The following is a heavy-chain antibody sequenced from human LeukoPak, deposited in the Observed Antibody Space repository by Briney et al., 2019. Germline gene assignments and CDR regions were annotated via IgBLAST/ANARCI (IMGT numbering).Heavy chain of an antibody. V-gene: IGHV3-23*01. D-gene: IGHD3-3*01. J-gene: IGHJ6*02. CDR1: GFTFSNYA. Sequence: PGGSLRLSCAASGFTFSNYAMSWVRQAPGQGLDWVSAISDTGVTAYYADSVKGRFTISRDNAKNSLYLQMNSLRAEDTAVYYCAREGYDFWSGYAYYGMDVWGQGTTVTVSS. CDR2: ISDTGVTA. CDR3: AREGYDFWSGYAYYGMDV.